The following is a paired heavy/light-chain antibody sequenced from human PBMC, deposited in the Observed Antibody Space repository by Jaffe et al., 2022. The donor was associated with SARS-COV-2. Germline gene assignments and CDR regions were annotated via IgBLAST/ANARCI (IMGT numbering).Heavy chain of an antibody. CDR1: GFTFSTYS. D-gene: IGHD2-15*01. Sequence: EVHLVESGGGLVQPGGSLRLSCAASGFTFSTYSMSWVRQAPGKGLEWVSYISSSSSTIYYVASVEGRFTISRDNAKNSLYLQMNSLRDEDTAVYYCARAYCGGGSCYGSFDSWGQGTLVTVSS. J-gene: IGHJ4*02. CDR3: ARAYCGGGSCYGSFDS. V-gene: IGHV3-48*02. CDR2: ISSSSSTI.
Light chain of an antibody. V-gene: IGKV1-5*03. Sequence: DVQMTQSPSTLSASVGDRVTITCRASQSISSWLAWYQQKPGKAPKFLIYKASSLHSGVPSRFSGSGSGTEFTLTISSLQPDDFATYYCQQYNIYPWTFGQGTKVEIK. CDR1: QSISSW. CDR2: KAS. J-gene: IGKJ1*01. CDR3: QQYNIYPWT.